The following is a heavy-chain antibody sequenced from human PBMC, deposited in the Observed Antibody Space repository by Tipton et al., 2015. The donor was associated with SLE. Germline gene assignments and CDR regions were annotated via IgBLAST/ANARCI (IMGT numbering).Heavy chain of an antibody. CDR1: GFTFSSYG. CDR3: AKDGGSYHYYGMDV. CDR2: IWYDGSNK. J-gene: IGHJ6*02. Sequence: SLRLSCAASGFTFSSYGMHWVRQAPDKGLEWVAVIWYDGSNKYYADSVKGRFTISRDNSKNTLYLQMNSLRAEDTVVYYCAKDGGSYHYYGMDVWGQGTTVTVSS. V-gene: IGHV3-30*18. D-gene: IGHD1-26*01.